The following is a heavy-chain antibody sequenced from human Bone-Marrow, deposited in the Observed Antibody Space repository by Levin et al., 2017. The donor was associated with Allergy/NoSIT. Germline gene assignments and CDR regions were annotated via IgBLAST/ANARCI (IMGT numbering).Heavy chain of an antibody. D-gene: IGHD2-21*02. J-gene: IGHJ4*02. CDR3: VRDVGGTGTDYPCDY. CDR1: GASISSRDYY. Sequence: SETLSLTCTVSGASISSRDYYWSWIRQPPGKGLEWIGYIYNTGSTYYNPSLKNRVNISLDTSMNQFSLRLFSVTAADTAVYYCVRDVGGTGTDYPCDYWGQGTLVTVSS. CDR2: IYNTGST. V-gene: IGHV4-30-4*01.